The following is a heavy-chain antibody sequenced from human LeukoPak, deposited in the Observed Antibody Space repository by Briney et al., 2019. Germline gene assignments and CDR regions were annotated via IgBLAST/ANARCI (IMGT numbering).Heavy chain of an antibody. D-gene: IGHD2-15*01. V-gene: IGHV3-48*01. CDR3: AKQLGYCSDGSCYFPY. CDR2: IIIDSHSM. Sequence: GGSLRLSCAASGFTFSAYSMNWFRQTPGKGLEWVSYIIIDSHSMHYADSVKGRFTISRDNSKSTLCLQMNSLRAEDTAVYYCAKQLGYCSDGSCYFPYWGQGTLVTVSS. CDR1: GFTFSAYS. J-gene: IGHJ4*02.